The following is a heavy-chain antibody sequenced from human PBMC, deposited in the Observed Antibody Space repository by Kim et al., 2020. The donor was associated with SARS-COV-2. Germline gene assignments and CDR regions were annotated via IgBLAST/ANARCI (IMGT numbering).Heavy chain of an antibody. V-gene: IGHV3-9*01. J-gene: IGHJ6*02. CDR2: ISWNSGSI. D-gene: IGHD3-22*01. Sequence: GGSLRLSCAASGFTFDDYAMHWVRQAPGKGLEWVSGISWNSGSIGYADSVKGRFTISRDNAKNSLYLQMNSLRAEDTALYYCAKSNYEIYYYGMDVWGQGTTVTVSS. CDR1: GFTFDDYA. CDR3: AKSNYEIYYYGMDV.